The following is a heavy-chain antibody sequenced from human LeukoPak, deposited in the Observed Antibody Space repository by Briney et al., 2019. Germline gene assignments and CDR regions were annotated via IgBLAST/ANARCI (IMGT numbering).Heavy chain of an antibody. J-gene: IGHJ4*02. D-gene: IGHD6-19*01. CDR1: GGSISSSNW. CDR3: ARVAIAVAGTLDY. V-gene: IGHV4-4*02. CDR2: IYHSGRT. Sequence: SGTLSLTCAVSGGSISSSNWWSWVRQPPGKGLEWIGEIYHSGRTNYNPSLKSRVTISVDKSKNQSSLKLSSVTAADTAVYYCARVAIAVAGTLDYWGQGTLVTVSS.